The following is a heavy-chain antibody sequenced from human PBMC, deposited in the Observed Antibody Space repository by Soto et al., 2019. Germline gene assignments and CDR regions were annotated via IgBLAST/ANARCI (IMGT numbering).Heavy chain of an antibody. J-gene: IGHJ2*01. CDR2: IYTSGST. CDR1: GVSISSYN. V-gene: IGHV4-4*07. D-gene: IGHD1-26*01. Sequence: QVQIQESGPGMVKPSETLSLMCSVTGVSISSYNWSWIRQPAGKGLEWIGRIYTSGSTNYNPSLKSRVTMSVHTSNNQVFLKLNSLTAADTAVYYCARDSELIVRSYWYSDLWRRGTLLTVSS. CDR3: ARDSELIVRSYWYSDL.